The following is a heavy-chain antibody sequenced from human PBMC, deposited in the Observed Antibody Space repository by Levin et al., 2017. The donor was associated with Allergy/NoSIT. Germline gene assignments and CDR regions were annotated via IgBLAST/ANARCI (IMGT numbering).Heavy chain of an antibody. V-gene: IGHV1-8*01. CDR3: ARHPSKPYSSGHRRGMDV. CDR2: MNPNSGNT. CDR1: GYTFTSYD. Sequence: GESLKISCKASGYTFTSYDINWVRQATGQGLEWMGWMNPNSGNTGYAQKFQGRVTMTRNTSISTAYMELSSLRSEDTAVYYCARHPSKPYSSGHRRGMDVWGQGTTVTVSS. D-gene: IGHD6-19*01. J-gene: IGHJ6*02.